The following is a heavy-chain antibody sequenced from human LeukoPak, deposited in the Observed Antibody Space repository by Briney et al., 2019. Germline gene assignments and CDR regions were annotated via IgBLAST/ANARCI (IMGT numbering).Heavy chain of an antibody. D-gene: IGHD5-18*01. J-gene: IGHJ4*02. CDR1: GGSFSGYY. V-gene: IGHV4-34*01. CDR2: INHSGST. CDR3: ARPAGGYSSFFDY. Sequence: SETLSLTCAVYGGSFSGYYWSWIRQPPGKGLEWIGEINHSGSTNYNPSLKSRVTISVDTSKNQFSLRLSSVTAVDTAVYYCARPAGGYSSFFDYWGQGTLVTVSS.